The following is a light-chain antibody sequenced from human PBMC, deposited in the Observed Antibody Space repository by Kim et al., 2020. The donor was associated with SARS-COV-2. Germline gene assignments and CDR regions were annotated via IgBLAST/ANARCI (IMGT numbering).Light chain of an antibody. J-gene: IGLJ2*01. Sequence: QSALTQPRSVSGSPGQSVTISCTGSSSDVGRFNYVSWYQKRPGKAPRLIIYDVSKRPSGVPDRFSGFKSGDKASLTVSGLQSDDEADYYCCSYVDTYTVIFGGGTQLTVL. V-gene: IGLV2-11*01. CDR1: SSDVGRFNY. CDR2: DVS. CDR3: CSYVDTYTVI.